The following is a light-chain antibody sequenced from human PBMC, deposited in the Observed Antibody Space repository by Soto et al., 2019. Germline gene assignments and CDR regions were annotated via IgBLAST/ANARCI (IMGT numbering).Light chain of an antibody. CDR3: QQYENLPT. CDR1: QNINNY. CDR2: DAS. J-gene: IGKJ5*01. Sequence: DIQTTQSPSSLSASVRDRVTITCQASQNINNYLNWYQQKPGRAPKLLIYDASNLEAGVPSRFRGSGSGTDFTFTISRLQPEDIATYYCQQYENLPTVGQGTRLEIK. V-gene: IGKV1-33*01.